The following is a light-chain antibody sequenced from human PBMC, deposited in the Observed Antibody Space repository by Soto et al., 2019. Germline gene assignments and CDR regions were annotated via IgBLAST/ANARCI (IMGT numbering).Light chain of an antibody. V-gene: IGLV2-23*02. CDR1: STDIGTYSR. Sequence: QSALTQPASVSGSPGQSITISCTGTSTDIGTYSRVSWYLQYPGKAPKLMIYDVTKRPSGVSNRFSGSRSGSTASLTISGLQAEDDSDYYCSSYAGSNNVVFGGGTQLTVL. CDR2: DVT. J-gene: IGLJ2*01. CDR3: SSYAGSNNVV.